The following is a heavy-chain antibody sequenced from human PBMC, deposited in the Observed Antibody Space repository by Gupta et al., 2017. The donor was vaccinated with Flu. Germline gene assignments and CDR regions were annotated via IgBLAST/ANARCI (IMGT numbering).Heavy chain of an antibody. J-gene: IGHJ5*02. CDR2: ISGRGAST. CDR3: ARERGAGRTWFDP. Sequence: EVPLLESGGGLGQPGGSLRLSCAASGFPFSSSAMSWVRQGPGKGLEWVSNISGRGASTDYTDSVRGRFTISRDNSKNKMYLQLNSLRAEDTAVYYCARERGAGRTWFDPWGQGTLVAVSS. V-gene: IGHV3-23*01. CDR1: GFPFSSSA. D-gene: IGHD3-10*01.